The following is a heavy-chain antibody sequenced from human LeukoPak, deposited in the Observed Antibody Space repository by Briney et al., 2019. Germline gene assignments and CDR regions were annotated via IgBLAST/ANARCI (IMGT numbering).Heavy chain of an antibody. V-gene: IGHV1-69*13. CDR3: ARGSVVMRLRGPLDY. CDR1: GGTFISYA. Sequence: GASVKVSCKASGGTFISYAISWVRQAPGQGLEWMGGIIPIFGTANYAQKFQGRVTITADESTSTAYMELSSLRSEDTAVYYCARGSVVMRLRGPLDYWGQGTLVTVSS. CDR2: IIPIFGTA. D-gene: IGHD2-21*01. J-gene: IGHJ4*02.